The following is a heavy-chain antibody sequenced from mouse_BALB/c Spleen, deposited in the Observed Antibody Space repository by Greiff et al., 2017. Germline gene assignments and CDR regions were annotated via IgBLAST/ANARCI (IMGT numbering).Heavy chain of an antibody. J-gene: IGHJ4*01. V-gene: IGHV2-6-2*01. CDR3: ARHARDYDGAGAMDY. Sequence: VQLQQSGPDLVAPSQSLSITCTVSGFSLTSYGVHWVRQPPGKGLEWLVVIWSDGSTTYNSALKSRLSISKDNSKSQVFLKMNSLQTDDTAMYYCARHARDYDGAGAMDYWGQGTSVTVSS. CDR1: GFSLTSYG. D-gene: IGHD2-4*01. CDR2: IWSDGST.